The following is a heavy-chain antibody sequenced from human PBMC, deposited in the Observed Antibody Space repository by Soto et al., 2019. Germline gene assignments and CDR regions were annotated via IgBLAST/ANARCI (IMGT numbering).Heavy chain of an antibody. CDR2: ISSSSSYI. Sequence: GGSLRLSCAASGFTFSSYSMNWVRQAPGKGLEWVSSISSSSSYIYYADSVKGRFTISRDNAKNSLYLQMNSLRAEDTAVYHCARVVSGWYLSYWGQGTLVTVSS. J-gene: IGHJ4*02. CDR1: GFTFSSYS. V-gene: IGHV3-21*01. D-gene: IGHD6-19*01. CDR3: ARVVSGWYLSY.